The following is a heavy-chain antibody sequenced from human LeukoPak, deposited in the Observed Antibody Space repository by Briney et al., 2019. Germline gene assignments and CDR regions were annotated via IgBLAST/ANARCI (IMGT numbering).Heavy chain of an antibody. D-gene: IGHD5-12*01. V-gene: IGHV1-69*05. J-gene: IGHJ6*03. CDR3: ARGGGYDTDYYYYMDV. Sequence: ASVKVSWKASGGTFSSYPISWVRHEPLQALYWMEPLIPIFGTANYAQKFQGRVTITTDESTSTAYMELSSLRSEDTAVYYCARGGGYDTDYYYYMDVWGKGTTVTVSS. CDR1: GGTFSSYP. CDR2: LIPIFGTA.